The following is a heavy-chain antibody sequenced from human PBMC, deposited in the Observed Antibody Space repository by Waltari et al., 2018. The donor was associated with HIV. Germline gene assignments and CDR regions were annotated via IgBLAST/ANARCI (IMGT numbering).Heavy chain of an antibody. J-gene: IGHJ6*02. V-gene: IGHV4-39*01. CDR2: FYYTGST. D-gene: IGHD3-16*01. CDR1: GGSISSNNYF. CDR3: ARHSRALGWSNRLYYGLDV. Sequence: QPKLQESGPGLVKPSETVSLTCTVSGGSISSNNYFWDWIRQPPGWGLEWVATFYYTGSTYYNPSLKSRVAIAVHASNSQFSLNLKAVTAAVSAVYSCARHSRALGWSNRLYYGLDVWGHGATVAVSS.